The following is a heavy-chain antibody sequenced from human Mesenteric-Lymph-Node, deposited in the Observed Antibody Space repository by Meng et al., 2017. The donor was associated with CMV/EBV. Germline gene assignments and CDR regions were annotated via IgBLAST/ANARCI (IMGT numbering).Heavy chain of an antibody. Sequence: GSLKLSCTVSGGSVSSGGYHWNWIRQPPGKGLEWIGSVYYSGSTNYNPSLKSRLTISVDTSRNQFSLRMNSVTAADTAVYYCARDRGSAGPFDPWGQGTLVTVSS. CDR3: ARDRGSAGPFDP. J-gene: IGHJ5*02. V-gene: IGHV4-61*08. CDR1: GGSVSSGGYH. D-gene: IGHD1-14*01. CDR2: VYYSGST.